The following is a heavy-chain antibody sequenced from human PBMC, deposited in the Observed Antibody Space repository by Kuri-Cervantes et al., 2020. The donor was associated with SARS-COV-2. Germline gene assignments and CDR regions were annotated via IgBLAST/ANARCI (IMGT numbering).Heavy chain of an antibody. CDR3: ARDRVNSRLLWFGELFVY. V-gene: IGHV1-69*05. D-gene: IGHD3-10*01. CDR1: GGTFSSYA. Sequence: SVKVSCKASGGTFSSYAISWVRQAPGQGLEWMGGIIPIFGTANYAQKFQGRVTMTTDTSTSTAYMELRSLRSDDTAAYYCARDRVNSRLLWFGELFVYWGQGTLVTVSS. CDR2: IIPIFGTA. J-gene: IGHJ4*02.